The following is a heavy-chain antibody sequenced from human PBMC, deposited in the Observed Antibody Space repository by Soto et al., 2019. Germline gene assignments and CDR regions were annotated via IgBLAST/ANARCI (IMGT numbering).Heavy chain of an antibody. V-gene: IGHV4-34*01. D-gene: IGHD6-6*01. CDR3: ARGGIAARFRYFDY. CDR1: GGSFIGYY. CDR2: INHSGST. J-gene: IGHJ4*02. Sequence: LSLTCAVYGGSFIGYYWSWIRQPPGKGLEWIGGINHSGSTNYNPSLKSRVTISVDTSKNQFSLKLSSVTAADTAVYYCARGGIAARFRYFDYWGQGTLVTVSS.